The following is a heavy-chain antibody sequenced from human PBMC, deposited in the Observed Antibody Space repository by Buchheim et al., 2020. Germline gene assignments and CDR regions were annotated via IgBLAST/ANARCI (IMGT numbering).Heavy chain of an antibody. Sequence: QVQLVESGGGVVQPGRSLRLSCADSGFTFSSYAMPWVRQAPGKGLEWVAVISYDGSNKYYADSVKGRFTISRDNSKNTLYLQMNSLRAEDTAVYYCARDLFGYYYDSSGYYPGDYWGQGTL. CDR3: ARDLFGYYYDSSGYYPGDY. CDR1: GFTFSSYA. J-gene: IGHJ4*02. V-gene: IGHV3-30-3*01. CDR2: ISYDGSNK. D-gene: IGHD3-22*01.